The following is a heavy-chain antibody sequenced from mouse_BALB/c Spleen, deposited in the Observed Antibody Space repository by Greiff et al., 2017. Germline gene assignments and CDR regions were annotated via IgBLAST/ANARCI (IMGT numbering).Heavy chain of an antibody. CDR1: GFTFSDYY. D-gene: IGHD1-1*01. J-gene: IGHJ2*01. V-gene: IGHV5-4*02. Sequence: EVQRVESGGGLVKPGGSLKLSCAASGFTFSDYYMYWVRQTPEKRLEWVATISDGGSYTYYPDSVKGRFTISRDNAKNNLYLQMSSLKSEDTAMYYCARGGATVVPFDYWGQGTTLTVSS. CDR2: ISDGGSYT. CDR3: ARGGATVVPFDY.